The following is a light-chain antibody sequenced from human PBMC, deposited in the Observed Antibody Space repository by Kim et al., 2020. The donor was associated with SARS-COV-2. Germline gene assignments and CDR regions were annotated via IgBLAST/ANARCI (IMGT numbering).Light chain of an antibody. V-gene: IGKV2D-29*02. CDR3: MQSVWPPVT. CDR1: QSLLHSDGRTY. J-gene: IGKJ5*01. CDR2: AVS. Sequence: DIVMTQTPLSLSVTPGQPASISCRSSQSLLHSDGRTYSYWILKTPGQSTHLLIYAVSNRFSGVPDRFSGSASGTDFSLKISRVEDEDVVDYYCMQSVWPPVTFGQGTRLEIK.